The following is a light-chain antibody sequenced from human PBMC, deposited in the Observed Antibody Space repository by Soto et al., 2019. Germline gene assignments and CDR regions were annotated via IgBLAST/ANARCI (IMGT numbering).Light chain of an antibody. CDR3: QQYNNWPPIT. J-gene: IGKJ5*01. CDR2: GAS. V-gene: IGKV3-15*01. CDR1: QSVSSN. Sequence: EIVLTQSPAILALSPGDRATLSCRASQSVSSNLAWYQQKPGQAPRLLIYGASTRATGIPARFSGSGSGTEFTLTISSLQSEDFAVYYCQQYNNWPPITFGQGTRLEIK.